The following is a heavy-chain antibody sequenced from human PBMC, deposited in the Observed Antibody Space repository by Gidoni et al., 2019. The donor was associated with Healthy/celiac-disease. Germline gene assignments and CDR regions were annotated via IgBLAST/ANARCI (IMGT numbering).Heavy chain of an antibody. Sequence: QVQLQQWGAGLLKPSETLSLTCAVYGGSFSGYSWSWIRQPPGKGLEWIGEINHSGSTNYNPSLKSRVTISVDTSKNQFSLKLSSVTAADTAVYYCARGAKDIVVVQFDPWGQGTLVTVSS. CDR3: ARGAKDIVVVQFDP. D-gene: IGHD2-15*01. CDR1: GGSFSGYS. V-gene: IGHV4-34*01. CDR2: INHSGST. J-gene: IGHJ5*02.